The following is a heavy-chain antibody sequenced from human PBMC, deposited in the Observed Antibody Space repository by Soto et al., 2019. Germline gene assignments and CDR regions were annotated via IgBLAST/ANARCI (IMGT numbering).Heavy chain of an antibody. CDR2: INHSGSS. J-gene: IGHJ6*02. CDR1: GGSFSAFY. D-gene: IGHD6-19*01. CDR3: ARGRPKSSGGFVHYYFHPRDV. V-gene: IGHV4-34*01. Sequence: QVQLHQWGAGQLKASETLSLTCAVYGGSFSAFYWSWIRQPPGQGLEWIGDINHSGSSTYNPSLKSRVTITIDTSKNQFSLKLNSVTATDTAVYYCARGRPKSSGGFVHYYFHPRDVWGQGTTVTVSS.